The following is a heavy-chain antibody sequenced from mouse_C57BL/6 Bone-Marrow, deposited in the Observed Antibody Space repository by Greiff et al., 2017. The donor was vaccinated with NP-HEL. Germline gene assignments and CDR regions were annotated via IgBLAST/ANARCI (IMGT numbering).Heavy chain of an antibody. J-gene: IGHJ1*03. V-gene: IGHV5-12*01. CDR1: GFTFSDYY. CDR2: ISNGGGST. CDR3: ARRRYYGSSYWYFDV. Sequence: EVHLVESGGGLVQPGGSLKLSCAASGFTFSDYYMYWVRQTPEKRLEWVAYISNGGGSTYYPDTVKGRFTISRDNAKNTLYLQMSRLKSEDTAMYYCARRRYYGSSYWYFDVWGTGTTGTVSS. D-gene: IGHD1-1*01.